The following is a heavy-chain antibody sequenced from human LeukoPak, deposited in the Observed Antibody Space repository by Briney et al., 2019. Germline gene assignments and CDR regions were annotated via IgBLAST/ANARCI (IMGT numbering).Heavy chain of an antibody. CDR2: IYHSGST. CDR1: GGSISSGGYS. CDR3: ARVYYDSSGYYPDNWFDP. D-gene: IGHD3-22*01. V-gene: IGHV4-30-2*01. J-gene: IGHJ5*02. Sequence: SETLSLTCAVSGGSISSGGYSWSWIRQPPGKGLEWIGYIYHSGSTYYNPSLKSRVTISVDRSKNQFSLKLSSVTAADTAVYYCARVYYDSSGYYPDNWFDPWGQGTLVTVSS.